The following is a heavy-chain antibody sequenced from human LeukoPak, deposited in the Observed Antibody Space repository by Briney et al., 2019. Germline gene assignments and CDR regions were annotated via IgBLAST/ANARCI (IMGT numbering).Heavy chain of an antibody. V-gene: IGHV3-21*01. J-gene: IGHJ5*02. CDR2: ISSSGSNI. D-gene: IGHD2-15*01. CDR3: ASSGYCSGGSCSSGFDP. CDR1: GFTFTSYS. Sequence: PGGSLRLSCAASGFTFTSYSMNWVRQAPGKGLEWVSSISSSGSNIYYAASVKGRFTISRDNAKNSLYLQMNSLRGEDTAVYYCASSGYCSGGSCSSGFDPWGQGTLVTVSS.